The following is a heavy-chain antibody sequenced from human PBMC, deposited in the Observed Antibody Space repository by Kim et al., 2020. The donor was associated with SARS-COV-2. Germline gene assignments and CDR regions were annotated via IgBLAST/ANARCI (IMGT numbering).Heavy chain of an antibody. CDR2: INSNSGVT. D-gene: IGHD6-25*01. CDR1: GYIFTAYY. Sequence: ASVKVSCRASGYIFTAYYIYWLRQAPGQRLEWLGWINSNSGVTEYAQKFQGRVTMTTDTSVRTTYMELDSLRSDDTALYYCARADPLGSGFPYYYFDFWSQGTLVTVSS. V-gene: IGHV1-2*02. J-gene: IGHJ4*02. CDR3: ARADPLGSGFPYYYFDF.